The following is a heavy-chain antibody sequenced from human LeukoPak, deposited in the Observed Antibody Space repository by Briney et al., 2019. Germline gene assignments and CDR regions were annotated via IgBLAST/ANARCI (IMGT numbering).Heavy chain of an antibody. V-gene: IGHV3-30*02. CDR1: GFTFSSYG. Sequence: GGSLRLSCAASGFTFSSYGMHWVRRAPGKGLEWVAFIRYDGSNKYYADSVKGRFPISRDNSKNTLYLQMNSLRAEDTAVYYCAKGLGLVGATYLGHYWGQGTLVTVSS. CDR3: AKGLGLVGATYLGHY. CDR2: IRYDGSNK. J-gene: IGHJ4*02. D-gene: IGHD1-26*01.